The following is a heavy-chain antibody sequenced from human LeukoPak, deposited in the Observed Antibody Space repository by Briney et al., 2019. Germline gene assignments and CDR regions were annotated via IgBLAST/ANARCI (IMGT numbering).Heavy chain of an antibody. Sequence: PGGSLRLSCAASGFTFSSYSMNWVRQAPGKGLEWVSSMSSSSRNIYYADSVKGRFTISRDNAKNSLYLQMSSLRAEDTAVYYCARDLYGDYVFDYWGLGTLVTVSS. D-gene: IGHD4-17*01. V-gene: IGHV3-21*01. CDR2: MSSSSRNI. J-gene: IGHJ4*02. CDR1: GFTFSSYS. CDR3: ARDLYGDYVFDY.